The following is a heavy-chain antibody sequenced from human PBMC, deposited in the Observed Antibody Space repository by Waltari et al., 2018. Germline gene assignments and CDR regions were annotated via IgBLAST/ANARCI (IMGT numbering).Heavy chain of an antibody. CDR3: AKGRGHDWYFDY. CDR2: ISGRGGST. V-gene: IGHV3-23*01. CDR1: GFTFSSYA. D-gene: IGHD3-9*01. J-gene: IGHJ4*02. Sequence: EVQLLESGGGLVQPGGSLRLSCAASGFTFSSYAMSWVRQAPGKGVEGVLAISGRGGSTYYSESVKGRLTISRDNSKNTLYLQMNSLRAEDTAVYYCAKGRGHDWYFDYWGQGTLVTVSS.